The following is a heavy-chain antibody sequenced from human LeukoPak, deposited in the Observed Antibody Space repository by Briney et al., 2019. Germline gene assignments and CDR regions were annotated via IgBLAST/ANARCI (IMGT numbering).Heavy chain of an antibody. D-gene: IGHD3-10*01. Sequence: SESLSLTCTVSGGSISSSSYYWSWIRQPPGKGLEWIGEINHSGSTNYNPSLKSRVTISVDTSKNQFSLKLSSVTAADTAVYYCARVNPKVLLWFGELWAFDIWGQGTMVTVSS. V-gene: IGHV4-39*07. CDR1: GGSISSSSYY. CDR2: INHSGST. CDR3: ARVNPKVLLWFGELWAFDI. J-gene: IGHJ3*02.